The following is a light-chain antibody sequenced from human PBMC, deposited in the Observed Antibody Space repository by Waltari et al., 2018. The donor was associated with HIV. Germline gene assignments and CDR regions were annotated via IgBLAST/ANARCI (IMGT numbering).Light chain of an antibody. CDR2: SAS. Sequence: DIQLTQSPYSLSASVGDVVTITCRSSQTISTSMNWYQQKPGKAPKILIASASSLQSGVPSRFSSSGSGPDFTLTISNLQPDDYATYYCQQSYSSPLTFGPGTEVDVK. V-gene: IGKV1-39*01. CDR1: QTISTS. CDR3: QQSYSSPLT. J-gene: IGKJ3*01.